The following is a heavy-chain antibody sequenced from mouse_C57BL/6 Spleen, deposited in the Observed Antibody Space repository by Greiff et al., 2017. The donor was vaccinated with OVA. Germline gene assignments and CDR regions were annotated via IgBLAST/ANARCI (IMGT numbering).Heavy chain of an antibody. CDR1: GFSLTSYG. Sequence: VKLQQSGPGLVQPSQSLSITCTVSGFSLTSYGVHWVRQSPGKGLEWLGVIWSGGSTDYNAAFISRLSISKDNSKSQVFFKRNSLQADDTAIYYWASYGNYDAMDYWGQGTSVTVSS. CDR3: ASYGNYDAMDY. J-gene: IGHJ4*01. CDR2: IWSGGST. D-gene: IGHD2-1*01. V-gene: IGHV2-2*01.